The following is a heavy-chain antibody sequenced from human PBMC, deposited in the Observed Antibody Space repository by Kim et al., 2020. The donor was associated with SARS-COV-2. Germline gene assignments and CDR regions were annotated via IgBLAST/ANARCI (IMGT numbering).Heavy chain of an antibody. CDR3: ARVGGYSYGYFDY. CDR2: ISHDGSNK. J-gene: IGHJ4*02. CDR1: GFSFSSYT. D-gene: IGHD5-18*01. Sequence: GGYLRLSCAASGFSFSSYTLHWVRQAPGKGLEWVAVISHDGSNKYYVDSVKGRFTISRDNSKNTLYLQMSSLRAEDTALYYCARVGGYSYGYFDYWGQGTLVTVSS. V-gene: IGHV3-30-3*01.